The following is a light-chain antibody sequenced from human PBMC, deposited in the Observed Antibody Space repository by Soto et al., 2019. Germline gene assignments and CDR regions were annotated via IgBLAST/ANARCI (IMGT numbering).Light chain of an antibody. CDR1: QSITGY. CDR2: AAS. V-gene: IGKV1-39*01. Sequence: DIQMTQSPSSLSASVGDRVTITCRASQSITGYLNWYQQKPGKAPKLLIYAASSLQSGVPSRFSGSGSGTEFTLTISSLQPDDFATYYCQQYNFYSRTFGQGTKVEIK. CDR3: QQYNFYSRT. J-gene: IGKJ1*01.